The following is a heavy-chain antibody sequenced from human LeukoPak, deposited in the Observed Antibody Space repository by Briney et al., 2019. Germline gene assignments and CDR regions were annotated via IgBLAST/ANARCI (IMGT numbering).Heavy chain of an antibody. J-gene: IGHJ1*01. CDR2: IGGSGGST. V-gene: IGHV3-23*01. Sequence: GGSLRLSCAASGFTFSSYAMSWVRQAPGKGLEWVSAIGGSGGSTYYADSVKGRFTISRDNSKNTLYLQMNSLRAEDTAVYYCAKVQRSSWYGGYFQHWGQGTLVTVSS. CDR1: GFTFSSYA. D-gene: IGHD6-13*01. CDR3: AKVQRSSWYGGYFQH.